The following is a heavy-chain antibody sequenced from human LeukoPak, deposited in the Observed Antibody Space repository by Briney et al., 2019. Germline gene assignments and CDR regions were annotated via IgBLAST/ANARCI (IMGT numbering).Heavy chain of an antibody. CDR3: ARVNSGVTYRPGRIGTTYYGMDV. Sequence: GRSLRLSCAASGFTFSSYAMHWVRQAPGKGLEWVAVISYDGSNKYYADSVKGRFTISRDNSKNTLYLQMNSLRAEDTAVYYCARVNSGVTYRPGRIGTTYYGMDVWGQGTRVSVS. CDR1: GFTFSSYA. D-gene: IGHD1/OR15-1a*01. J-gene: IGHJ6*02. CDR2: ISYDGSNK. V-gene: IGHV3-30*04.